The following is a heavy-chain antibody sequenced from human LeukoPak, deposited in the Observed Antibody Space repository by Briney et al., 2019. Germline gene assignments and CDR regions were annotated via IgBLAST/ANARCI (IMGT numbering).Heavy chain of an antibody. CDR3: ARENQLPRKYYFDY. J-gene: IGHJ4*02. CDR2: ISYDGSNK. V-gene: IGHV3-30-3*01. D-gene: IGHD2-2*01. CDR1: GFTFSSYA. Sequence: PGRSLRLSCAASGFTFSSYAMHWVRQAPGKGLEWVAVISYDGSNKYYADSVKGRFTISRDNSKNTLYLQMNSLRAEDTAVYYCARENQLPRKYYFDYWGQGTLVTVSS.